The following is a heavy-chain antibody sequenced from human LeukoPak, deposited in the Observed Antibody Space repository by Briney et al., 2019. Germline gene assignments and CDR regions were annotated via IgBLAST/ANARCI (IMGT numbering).Heavy chain of an antibody. Sequence: SETLSLTCAVYGGSFSGYYWSWIRQPPGKGLEWIGEINHSGSTNYNPSLKSRVTISVDTSKNQFSLRLSSVTAADTAVYYCARGTGFDPWGQGTLVTVSS. CDR1: GGSFSGYY. CDR3: ARGTGFDP. CDR2: INHSGST. V-gene: IGHV4-34*01. J-gene: IGHJ5*02.